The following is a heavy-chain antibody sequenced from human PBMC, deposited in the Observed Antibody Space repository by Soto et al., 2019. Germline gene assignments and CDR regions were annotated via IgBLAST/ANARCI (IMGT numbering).Heavy chain of an antibody. J-gene: IGHJ6*02. CDR2: ISSISTYA. CDR3: ARLADCSNNICSYGMDV. CDR1: GFTFSDYY. V-gene: IGHV3-11*06. D-gene: IGHD4-4*01. Sequence: QVQLVESGGGLVKPGGSLRLSCAASGFTFSDYYMSWVRQAPGKGLEWVSYISSISTYANYADSVKGRCTISRDNAKNSLDLQMNSLRDDDTALYYCARLADCSNNICSYGMDVWGQGTTVTVSS.